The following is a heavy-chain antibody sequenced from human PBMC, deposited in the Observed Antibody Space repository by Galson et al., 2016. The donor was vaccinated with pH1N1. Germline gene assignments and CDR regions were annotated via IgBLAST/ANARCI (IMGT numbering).Heavy chain of an antibody. CDR3: AKVPSFLWDAFDI. CDR1: GFTFDDYA. D-gene: IGHD2/OR15-2a*01. Sequence: FLSLCCAASGFTFDDYAMHLVRPAPGEVLEWVSGISWSGGRIGYADSVKGRFTICSDNAKNSLYLKMNLLRAEDTALYYCAKVPSFLWDAFDIWGQGTMVTVSS. CDR2: ISWSGGRI. J-gene: IGHJ3*02. V-gene: IGHV3-9*01.